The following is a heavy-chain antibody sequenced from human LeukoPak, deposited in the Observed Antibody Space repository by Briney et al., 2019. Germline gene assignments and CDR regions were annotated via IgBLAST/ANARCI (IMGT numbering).Heavy chain of an antibody. Sequence: GRSLRLSCVASGFSLRGYAMHWVRQAPGKGGLEWVTMISYDGRDQYYADSVKGRITISRDNAKNSLYLQMNSLRAEDTAVYYCARRRYNWNAIDYWGQGTLVTVSS. D-gene: IGHD1-20*01. J-gene: IGHJ4*02. CDR3: ARRRYNWNAIDY. V-gene: IGHV3-30-3*01. CDR1: GFSLRGYA. CDR2: ISYDGRDQ.